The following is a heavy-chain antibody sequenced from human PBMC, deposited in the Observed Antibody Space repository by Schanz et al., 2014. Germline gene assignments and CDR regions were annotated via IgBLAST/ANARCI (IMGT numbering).Heavy chain of an antibody. Sequence: QVQLQESGPGLVKPSQTLSLTCTVSGDSISSGGYYWSWIRQHPGKGLEWIGYISYSGVTYYNPSLKSRVTISMHTSKNQFSLKLSSVTAADTAVYYCARDRGHGDLPGDSWGRGTMVAGAS. CDR1: GDSISSGGYY. CDR2: ISYSGVT. V-gene: IGHV4-31*03. D-gene: IGHD4-17*01. CDR3: ARDRGHGDLPGDS. J-gene: IGHJ3*02.